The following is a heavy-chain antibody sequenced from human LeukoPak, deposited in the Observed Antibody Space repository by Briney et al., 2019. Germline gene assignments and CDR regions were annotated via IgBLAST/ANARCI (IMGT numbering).Heavy chain of an antibody. D-gene: IGHD1-26*01. Sequence: SETLSLTCAVYGESLSKYYWTWIRQSPGKGLEWIGEINHRGSANLNPSLKSRVTLSVDTSKHQFSLKLTSVTAADAAVYYCASSVGSTDYWGQGTLVTVSS. CDR3: ASSVGSTDY. CDR2: INHRGSA. V-gene: IGHV4-34*01. CDR1: GESLSKYY. J-gene: IGHJ4*02.